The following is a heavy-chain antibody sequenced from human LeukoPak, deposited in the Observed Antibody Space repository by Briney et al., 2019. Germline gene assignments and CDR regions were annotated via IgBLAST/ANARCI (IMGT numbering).Heavy chain of an antibody. CDR3: ARDNSYGYRVTTN. CDR1: GGSISSGSYY. D-gene: IGHD5-18*01. CDR2: IYTSGST. V-gene: IGHV4-61*02. J-gene: IGHJ4*02. Sequence: SQTLSLTCTVSGGSISSGSYYWSRIRQPAGKGLEWIGRIYTSGSTNYNPSLKSRVTISVATSKNQFSLKLSSVTAADTAVYYCARDNSYGYRVTTNWGQGTLVTVSS.